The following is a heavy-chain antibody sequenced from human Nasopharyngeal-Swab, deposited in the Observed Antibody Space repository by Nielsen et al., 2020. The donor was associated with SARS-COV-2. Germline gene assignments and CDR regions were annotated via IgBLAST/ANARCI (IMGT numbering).Heavy chain of an antibody. J-gene: IGHJ4*02. Sequence: GESLKISCAASGFTFSSYSMNWVRQAPGRGLEWVSSISSSSSYIYYADSVKGRFTISRDNAKNSLYLQMNSLRAEDTAVYYCTTGVPDYWGQGTLVTVSS. CDR3: TTGVPDY. CDR2: ISSSSSYI. V-gene: IGHV3-21*01. CDR1: GFTFSSYS. D-gene: IGHD6-6*01.